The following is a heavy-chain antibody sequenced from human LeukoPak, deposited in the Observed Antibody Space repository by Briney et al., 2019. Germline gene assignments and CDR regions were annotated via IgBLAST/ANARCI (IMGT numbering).Heavy chain of an antibody. V-gene: IGHV3-7*01. CDR1: GFTFGTYW. Sequence: GGSLRLSCTASGFTFGTYWMSWVRHPPGKGLEWVAKTNQDGTEKYYVDSVKGRFTISRDNAKNSLYLQMNSLRVEDTAVYYCVRDWAPASMQAAPFDCWGQGTLVTVSS. CDR2: TNQDGTEK. CDR3: VRDWAPASMQAAPFDC. J-gene: IGHJ4*02. D-gene: IGHD2/OR15-2a*01.